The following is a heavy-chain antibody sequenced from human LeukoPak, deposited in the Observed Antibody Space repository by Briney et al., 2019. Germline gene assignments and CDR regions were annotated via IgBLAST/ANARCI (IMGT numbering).Heavy chain of an antibody. D-gene: IGHD3-9*01. CDR1: GFTFSDYY. CDR2: ISSSGTNI. CDR3: AKGSNYDILTEYYYYMDV. V-gene: IGHV3-11*01. J-gene: IGHJ6*03. Sequence: GGSLRLSCAASGFTFSDYYMSWIRQAPGRGLEWVSYISSSGTNIDYADSVKGRFTISRDNAKNSLYLQMNSLRAEDTAVYYCAKGSNYDILTEYYYYMDVWGKGTTVTISS.